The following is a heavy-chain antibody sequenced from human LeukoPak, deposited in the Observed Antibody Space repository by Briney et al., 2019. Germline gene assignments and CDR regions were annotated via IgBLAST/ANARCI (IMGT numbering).Heavy chain of an antibody. CDR2: ISGSGGST. CDR3: AKDGGGSYSTYAFDI. J-gene: IGHJ3*02. V-gene: IGHV3-23*01. Sequence: PGGSLRLSCAASGFTFSSYAMSWVRQAPGKGLEWVSGISGSGGSTYYADSVKGRFTISRDNSKNTLYLQMSSLRAEDTAAYYCAKDGGGSYSTYAFDIWGQGTMVTVSS. CDR1: GFTFSSYA. D-gene: IGHD1-26*01.